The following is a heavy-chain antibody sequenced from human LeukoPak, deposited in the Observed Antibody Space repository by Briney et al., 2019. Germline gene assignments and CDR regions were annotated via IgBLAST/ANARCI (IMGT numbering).Heavy chain of an antibody. V-gene: IGHV1-69*04. CDR3: ARDKNLGNHFDY. Sequence: SVKVSCKASGGTFSSYTISWVRQAPGQGLEWMGRIIPILGIANYAQKFQGRVTITADKSTSTAYMELSSLRSEDTAVYYCARDKNLGNHFDYWGQGTLVTVSS. D-gene: IGHD1-14*01. CDR1: GGTFSSYT. CDR2: IIPILGIA. J-gene: IGHJ4*02.